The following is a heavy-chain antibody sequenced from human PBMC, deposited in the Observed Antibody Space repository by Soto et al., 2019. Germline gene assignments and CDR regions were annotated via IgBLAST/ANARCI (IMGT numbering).Heavy chain of an antibody. V-gene: IGHV3-30-3*01. Sequence: QVQLVESGGGVVQPGRSLRLSCAASGFTFSNYAMHWVRQAPGKGLEWVTLISYDGSNKYYADSVKGRFTVSRDNSKNTLYLQMNSLRDEDTAVYHCARPGATGTTHYYYQYPMDLWGQGTTVTVS. CDR3: ARPGATGTTHYYYQYPMDL. D-gene: IGHD1-7*01. CDR2: ISYDGSNK. J-gene: IGHJ6*02. CDR1: GFTFSNYA.